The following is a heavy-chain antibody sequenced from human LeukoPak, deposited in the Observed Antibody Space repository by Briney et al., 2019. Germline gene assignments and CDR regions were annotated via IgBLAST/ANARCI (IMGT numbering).Heavy chain of an antibody. CDR1: GFTLSDYY. CDR2: VGNGGGDIM. V-gene: IGHV3-11*01. CDR3: ARDKSNKGHDC. J-gene: IGHJ4*02. Sequence: GGSLRLSCAASGFTLSDYYMTWVRQAPGKGLEWVSYVGNGGGDIMLYRDSVKGRFTVFRDYAKNSLYLQMNSLRAEDTAVYYCARDKSNKGHDCWGQGTLVTVSS.